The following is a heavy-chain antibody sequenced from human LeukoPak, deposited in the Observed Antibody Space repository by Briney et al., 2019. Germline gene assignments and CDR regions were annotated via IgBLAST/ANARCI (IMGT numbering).Heavy chain of an antibody. CDR3: ANPPLYYYDSSGYPNTVFDY. CDR2: ISISGGNT. J-gene: IGHJ4*02. Sequence: GGSLRLSCAVSQFTFSDYPMNWVRQAPGKGLEWVSSISISGGNTYYADSVKGRFTISRDNSKNALYLQMNSLRAEDTAVYYCANPPLYYYDSSGYPNTVFDYWGQGTLVTVSS. V-gene: IGHV3-23*01. CDR1: QFTFSDYP. D-gene: IGHD3-22*01.